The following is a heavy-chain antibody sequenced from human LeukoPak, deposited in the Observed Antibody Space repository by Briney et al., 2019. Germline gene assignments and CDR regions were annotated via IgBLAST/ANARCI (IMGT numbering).Heavy chain of an antibody. CDR3: ARDGGYCSGGSCYHEFYFDY. D-gene: IGHD2-15*01. J-gene: IGHJ4*02. CDR1: GFTFSSYA. Sequence: PGGSLRLSCAASGFTFSSYAMHWVRQAPGKGLEWVAVISYDGSNKYYADSVKGRFTISRDNSKNTLYLQMNSLRAEDTAVYYCARDGGYCSGGSCYHEFYFDYWGQGTLVTVSS. CDR2: ISYDGSNK. V-gene: IGHV3-30-3*01.